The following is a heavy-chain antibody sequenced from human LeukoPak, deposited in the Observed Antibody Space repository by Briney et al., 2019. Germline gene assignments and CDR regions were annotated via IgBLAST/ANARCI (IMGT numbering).Heavy chain of an antibody. CDR3: ARDENGYVWGSFRA. V-gene: IGHV1-69*13. Sequence: SVKVSCKASGGTFSSYAISWVRQAPGQGLEWMGGIIPIFGTANYAQKFQGRVTITADESTSTAYMELSSLRSEDTAVYYCARDENGYVWGSFRAWGQGTLVTVSS. CDR2: IIPIFGTA. J-gene: IGHJ5*02. CDR1: GGTFSSYA. D-gene: IGHD3-16*02.